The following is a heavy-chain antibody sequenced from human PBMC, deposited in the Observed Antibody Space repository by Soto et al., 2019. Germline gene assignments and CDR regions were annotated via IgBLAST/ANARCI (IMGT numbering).Heavy chain of an antibody. V-gene: IGHV1-3*04. CDR1: GYTFTTYA. J-gene: IGHJ4*02. CDR2: INTDNGNT. Sequence: QVQVVQSGAEVKKPGASVTVSCKASGYTFTTYAIHWVRQAPGQSLEWMRWINTDNGNTYYSQKMQARVTITRDTSASTAYMELSRLRSEDTAVYYCARSRVRGGYYFDYWGQGALVTVSS. CDR3: ARSRVRGGYYFDY. D-gene: IGHD3-16*01.